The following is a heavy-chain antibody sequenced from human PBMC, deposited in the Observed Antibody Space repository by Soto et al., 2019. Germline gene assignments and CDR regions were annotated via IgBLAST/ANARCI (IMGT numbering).Heavy chain of an antibody. J-gene: IGHJ4*02. Sequence: GGSLRHSCAASGVTVSSNYMSWVRQAPGKGLEWVSVIYSGGSTHYADSVKGRFTISRDNSKNTLYLQMNSLRAEDTAVYYCARPLYDSSGYPGYWGQGTLVTVSS. D-gene: IGHD3-22*01. CDR1: GVTVSSNY. CDR2: IYSGGST. CDR3: ARPLYDSSGYPGY. V-gene: IGHV3-66*04.